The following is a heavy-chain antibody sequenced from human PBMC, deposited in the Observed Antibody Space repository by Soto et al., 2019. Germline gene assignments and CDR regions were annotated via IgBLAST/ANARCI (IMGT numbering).Heavy chain of an antibody. CDR2: IKSKTNGGTT. CDR1: GFTFSNAW. D-gene: IGHD3-22*01. V-gene: IGHV3-15*02. J-gene: IGHJ4*02. Sequence: EVQLVESGGALVKPGGSLRLSCAASGFTFSNAWMSWVRQAPGKGLEWGGRIKSKTNGGTTDYAAPVKGRFTISRDDSKNTLFLQMSSLKTEDTAVYYCSTDLRLGKNYHSNPYLDFWGQGTLVTVSS. CDR3: STDLRLGKNYHSNPYLDF.